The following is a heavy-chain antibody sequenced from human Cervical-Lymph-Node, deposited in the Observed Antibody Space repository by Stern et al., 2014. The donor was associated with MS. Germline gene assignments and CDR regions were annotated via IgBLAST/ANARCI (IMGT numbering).Heavy chain of an antibody. J-gene: IGHJ4*02. CDR3: ARGDVVGAIGHFDY. CDR1: GFTFSNHG. CDR2: IWYDGTYR. V-gene: IGHV3-33*01. Sequence: VQLVESGGGVVQPGRSLRLSCAASGFTFSNHGMHWVRQAPGKGLEWVAIIWYDGTYRFYADSVKGRFTISRDNSKNTLYLQMNSLRVEDTALYYCARGDVVGAIGHFDYWGQGTLVTVS. D-gene: IGHD1-26*01.